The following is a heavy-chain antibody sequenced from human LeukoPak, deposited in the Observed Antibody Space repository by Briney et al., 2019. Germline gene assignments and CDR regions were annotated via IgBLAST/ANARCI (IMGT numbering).Heavy chain of an antibody. CDR1: GGSISSYY. D-gene: IGHD5-12*01. J-gene: IGHJ4*02. CDR2: IYYSGST. V-gene: IGHV4-59*01. CDR3: ARGLRATTIGYYCDY. Sequence: SETLSLTCTVSGGSISSYYWSWIRQPTGKGLEWIGYIYYSGSTNYNPSLNSRVTISVDTSKNQFSLKLNTVTAADTAVYYCARGLRATTIGYYCDYWGQGTLVTVSS.